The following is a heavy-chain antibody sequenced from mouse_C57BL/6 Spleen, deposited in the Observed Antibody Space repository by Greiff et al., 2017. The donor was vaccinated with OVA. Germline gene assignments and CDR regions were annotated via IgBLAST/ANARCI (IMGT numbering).Heavy chain of an antibody. J-gene: IGHJ3*01. CDR2: IYPRSGNT. CDR1: GYTFTSYG. V-gene: IGHV1-81*01. CDR3: ARRGDDYDEGQFAY. Sequence: QVQLKQSGAELARPGASVKLSCKASGYTFTSYGISWVKQRTGQGLEWIGEIYPRSGNTYYNEKFKGKATLTADKSSSTAYMELRSLTSEDSAVYFCARRGDDYDEGQFAYWGQGTLVTVSA. D-gene: IGHD2-4*01.